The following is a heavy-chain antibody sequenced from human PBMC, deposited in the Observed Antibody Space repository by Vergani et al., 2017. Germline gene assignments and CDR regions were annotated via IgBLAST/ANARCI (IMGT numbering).Heavy chain of an antibody. CDR2: IYYSGST. V-gene: IGHV4-39*07. Sequence: QLQLQESGPGLVKPSETLSLTCTVSGGSISSSSYYWGWIRQPPGKGLEWIGRIYYSGSTYYNPSLKSRVTISVDTSKNQFSLKLSSVTAADTAVYYCARVGQYNIAAARSLDYWGQGTLVTVSS. CDR1: GGSISSSSYY. D-gene: IGHD6-13*01. J-gene: IGHJ4*02. CDR3: ARVGQYNIAAARSLDY.